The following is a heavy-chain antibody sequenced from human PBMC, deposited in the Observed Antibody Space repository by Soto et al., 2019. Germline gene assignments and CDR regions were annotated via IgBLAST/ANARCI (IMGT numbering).Heavy chain of an antibody. CDR1: GFTVSSKY. J-gene: IGHJ6*04. D-gene: IGHD2-15*01. CDR3: ARDDVLCDGGRCYGVPLDV. V-gene: IGHV3-66*01. Sequence: EVHLVESGGGLVQPGGSLRLSCAASGFTVSSKYMSWVRQAPGKGLEWVSLIQSGGPTYYADSVKGRFTISRDTSENTLNLQMDSLRAEDTAVYYCARDDVLCDGGRCYGVPLDVCGKGTTVTVSS. CDR2: IQSGGPT.